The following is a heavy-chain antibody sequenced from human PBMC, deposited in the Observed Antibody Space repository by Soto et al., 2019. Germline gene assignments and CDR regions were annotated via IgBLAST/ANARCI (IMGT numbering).Heavy chain of an antibody. Sequence: QVQLQESGPGLVKPSETLSLTCTVSGGSISSYYWSWIRQPPGKGLEWIGYIYYSGSTNYNPSLKSRVTISVDTSKNQFSLKLSSVTAADTAVYYCARQVKAAAGTSFDYWGQGTLVTVSS. CDR3: ARQVKAAAGTSFDY. J-gene: IGHJ4*02. CDR1: GGSISSYY. V-gene: IGHV4-59*08. D-gene: IGHD6-13*01. CDR2: IYYSGST.